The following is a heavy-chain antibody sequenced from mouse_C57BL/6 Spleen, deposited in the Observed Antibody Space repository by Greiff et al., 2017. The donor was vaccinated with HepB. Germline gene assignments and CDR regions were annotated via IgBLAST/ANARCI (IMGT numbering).Heavy chain of an antibody. D-gene: IGHD1-1*01. V-gene: IGHV1-61*01. CDR2: IYPSDSET. CDR3: ARWGTTVVATVYDY. CDR1: GYTFTSYW. Sequence: VQLQQSGAELVRPGSSVKLSCKASGYTFTSYWMDWVKQRPGQGLEWIGNIYPSDSETHYNQKFKDKATLTVDKSSSTAYMQLSSLTSEDSAVYYCARWGTTVVATVYDYWGQGTTLTVSS. J-gene: IGHJ2*01.